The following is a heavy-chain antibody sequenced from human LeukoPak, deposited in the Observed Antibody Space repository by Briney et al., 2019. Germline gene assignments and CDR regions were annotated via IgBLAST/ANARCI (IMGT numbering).Heavy chain of an antibody. D-gene: IGHD6-25*01. CDR1: GGSISSSNW. J-gene: IGHJ4*02. V-gene: IGHV4-4*02. CDR3: ARGGTGYIDY. Sequence: SETLSLTCAVSGGSISSSNWWTWVRQPPGKGLEWIGEVYHSGSTNYNPSLKSRVTMSVDTSRNQFSLNLSSVTAADTAVYYCARGGTGYIDYWGQGTLVTVSS. CDR2: VYHSGST.